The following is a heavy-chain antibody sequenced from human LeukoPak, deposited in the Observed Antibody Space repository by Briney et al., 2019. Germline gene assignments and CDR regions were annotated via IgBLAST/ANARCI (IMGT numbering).Heavy chain of an antibody. CDR2: LSGSGGNT. Sequence: GGSLRLSCVASGFTFNNYAMAWVRQAPGKGLEWVSALSGSGGNTYYADSVKGRFTISRDNSKNTVYLQMNSLRAGDTALYYCAKTTPPIAAASTRGEFFQHWGQGTLVTVSS. D-gene: IGHD6-13*01. J-gene: IGHJ1*01. CDR1: GFTFNNYA. CDR3: AKTTPPIAAASTRGEFFQH. V-gene: IGHV3-23*01.